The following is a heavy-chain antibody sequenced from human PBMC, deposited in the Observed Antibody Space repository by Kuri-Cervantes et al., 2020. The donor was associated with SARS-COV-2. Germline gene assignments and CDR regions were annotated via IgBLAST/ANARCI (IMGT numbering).Heavy chain of an antibody. CDR3: ARDIYSGWSGLWGFDL. J-gene: IGHJ3*01. CDR2: INSRNTTV. Sequence: GSLRLSCAASRFAFDTYSMNWVRQAPGKGLEWVSYINSRNTTVYYADSVKGRFTISRDNAKNSLYLQMNSLRDDDTAVYFCARDIYSGWSGLWGFDLWGQGTMVTVSS. CDR1: RFAFDTYS. D-gene: IGHD5-12*01. V-gene: IGHV3-48*02.